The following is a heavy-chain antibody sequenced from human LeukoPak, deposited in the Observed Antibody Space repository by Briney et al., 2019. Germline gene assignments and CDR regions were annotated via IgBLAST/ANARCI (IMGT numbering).Heavy chain of an antibody. CDR1: GFTFRNYG. CDR2: IWFDGSNR. CDR3: ARDTSGYYDY. Sequence: PGRSLRLSCEASGFTFRNYGMHWVRQAPGKGLDWVGVIWFDGSNRYYADSVKGRFTISRDNSKNTLYLQVNSVRAEDTAVYYCARDTSGYYDYWGQGALATVSS. V-gene: IGHV3-33*01. D-gene: IGHD2-15*01. J-gene: IGHJ4*02.